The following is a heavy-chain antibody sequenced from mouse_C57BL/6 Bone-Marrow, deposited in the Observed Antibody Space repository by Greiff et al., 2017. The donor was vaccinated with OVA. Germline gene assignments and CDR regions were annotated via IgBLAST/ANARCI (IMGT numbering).Heavy chain of an antibody. V-gene: IGHV1-69*01. J-gene: IGHJ1*03. D-gene: IGHD1-1*01. CDR2: IDPSDSYT. CDR3: AGENYYGSSYEYFDV. CDR1: GYTFTSYW. Sequence: QVQLQQPGAELVMPGASVKLSCKASGYTFTSYWMHWVKQRPGQGLEWIGEIDPSDSYTNYNQKFKGKSTLTVDKSSSTACMQLSSLTSEDSADYYCAGENYYGSSYEYFDVWGTGTTVTVSS.